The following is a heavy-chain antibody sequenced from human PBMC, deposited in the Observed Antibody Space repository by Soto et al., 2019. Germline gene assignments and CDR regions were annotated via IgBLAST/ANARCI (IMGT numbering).Heavy chain of an antibody. D-gene: IGHD2-15*01. CDR2: IGYSGAT. V-gene: IGHV4-31*03. CDR3: ARGGASSKWFAP. CDR1: GGSITSGGSF. J-gene: IGHJ5*02. Sequence: SETLSLTCSVSGGSITSGGSFWSWIRQHPGKGPEWIAFIGYSGATSYNPSLASRVTISADTYKSQFSLNLRSVTAADTAVYYCARGGASSKWFAPWGQGTLVTVSS.